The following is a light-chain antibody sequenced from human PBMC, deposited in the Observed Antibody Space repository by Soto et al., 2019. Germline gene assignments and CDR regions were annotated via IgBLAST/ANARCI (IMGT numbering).Light chain of an antibody. CDR3: QQRSNWPQT. CDR1: QSVSSS. Sequence: EIVLTQSPGTLSLSPGERATLSCRASQSVSSSRLAWYRQKPGQAPRLLIYGASNRATGIPARFSGSGSGTDFILTISSLEPEDFAVYYCQQRSNWPQTFGQGTKVDIK. CDR2: GAS. J-gene: IGKJ1*01. V-gene: IGKV3-11*01.